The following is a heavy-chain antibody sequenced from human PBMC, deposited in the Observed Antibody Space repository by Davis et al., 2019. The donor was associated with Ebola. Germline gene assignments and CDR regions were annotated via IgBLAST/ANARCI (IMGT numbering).Heavy chain of an antibody. V-gene: IGHV3-7*01. CDR3: AKGDNSGWYGVDY. J-gene: IGHJ4*02. CDR1: GFTFSTYG. Sequence: GESLKISCAASGFTFSTYGMHWVRQAPGKGLEWVANIKEDGSEKYYVDSVKGRFTISRDNAKNSLYLQMNSLRVDDTAVYYCAKGDNSGWYGVDYWGQGTLVTVSS. CDR2: IKEDGSEK. D-gene: IGHD6-19*01.